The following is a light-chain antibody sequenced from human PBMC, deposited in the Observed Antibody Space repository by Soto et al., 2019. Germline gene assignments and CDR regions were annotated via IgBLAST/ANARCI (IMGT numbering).Light chain of an antibody. CDR2: WAS. J-gene: IGKJ1*01. Sequence: DIVMTQSPDSLAVSLGERATINCKSSQSVLYSSNNKNYLAWYQQKPGQPPKLLIYWASTRESGVPDRFSGSGSGTDFTLTISSLQAEDGAVYYCQQYYSTPRTFRQGTKVEIK. CDR3: QQYYSTPRT. V-gene: IGKV4-1*01. CDR1: QSVLYSSNNKNY.